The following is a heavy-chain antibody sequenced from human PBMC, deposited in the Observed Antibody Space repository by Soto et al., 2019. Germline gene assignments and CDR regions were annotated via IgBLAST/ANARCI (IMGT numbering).Heavy chain of an antibody. Sequence: GGSLRLSCAASGFTFGDYTMHWLRQPPGKGLEWVSLVSWDSGNRIYADSVQGRFAICRDNNNSVLVLQMNSLRTEDTSVYCCVKGASGAGCVFVLWGRGTTVTVSS. CDR1: GFTFGDYT. J-gene: IGHJ6*02. D-gene: IGHD3-3*01. V-gene: IGHV3-43*01. CDR2: VSWDSGNR. CDR3: VKGASGAGCVFVL.